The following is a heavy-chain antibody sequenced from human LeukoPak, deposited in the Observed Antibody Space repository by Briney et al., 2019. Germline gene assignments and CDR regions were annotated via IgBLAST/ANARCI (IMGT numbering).Heavy chain of an antibody. Sequence: ASVKVSCKASGYTFTGYYMRWVRQAPGQGLEWMGWINPNSGGTNYAQKFQGRVTMTRDTSISTAYMELSRLRSDDTAVYYCARVSGSIAASDYWGQGTLVTVSS. CDR2: INPNSGGT. CDR3: ARVSGSIAASDY. J-gene: IGHJ4*02. V-gene: IGHV1-2*02. CDR1: GYTFTGYY. D-gene: IGHD6-13*01.